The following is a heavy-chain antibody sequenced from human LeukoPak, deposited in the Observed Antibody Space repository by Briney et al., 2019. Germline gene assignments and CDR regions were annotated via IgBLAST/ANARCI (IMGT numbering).Heavy chain of an antibody. J-gene: IGHJ4*02. Sequence: GGSLRLSCEVSGFIVSTHVMSWVRQAPGKGLEWVSGVSGLDAATYYADSVTGRFTISRDNSKNMLHLQMNSLRGEDTAVYYCAKSISMIQSPSKFWGQGTLVSVSS. D-gene: IGHD3-22*01. V-gene: IGHV3-23*01. CDR1: GFIVSTHV. CDR2: VSGLDAAT. CDR3: AKSISMIQSPSKF.